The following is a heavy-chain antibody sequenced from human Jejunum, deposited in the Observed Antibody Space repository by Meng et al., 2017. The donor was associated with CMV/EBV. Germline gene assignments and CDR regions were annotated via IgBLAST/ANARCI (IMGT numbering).Heavy chain of an antibody. CDR1: GGSISSSTYY. V-gene: IGHV4-39*01. J-gene: IGHJ4*02. Sequence: QLQLQESGPGLVKRSETLSLTCTVSGGSISSSTYYWGWIRQPPGKGLEWIGSIHYTGSTYYNPSLKSRVTIYVDTSKNEFSLNLSSVTAADTAVYYCASYCSSTSCSRKRSFDYWGRGTLVTVSS. D-gene: IGHD2-2*01. CDR2: IHYTGST. CDR3: ASYCSSTSCSRKRSFDY.